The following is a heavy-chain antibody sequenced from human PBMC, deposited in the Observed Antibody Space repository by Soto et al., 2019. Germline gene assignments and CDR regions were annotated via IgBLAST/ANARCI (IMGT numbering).Heavy chain of an antibody. CDR3: AREQMGTTSYGAKY. D-gene: IGHD3-16*01. Sequence: QVQLQESGPGLVKPSETLSLTCTVSGGSIKNSNFYWAWIRQPPGRGLVWIATIYYNEATQYNPSLRSRVTISVDRSKNQVFLKMHSLTAADTAVYYCAREQMGTTSYGAKYWGRGTLVTVSS. CDR2: IYYNEAT. J-gene: IGHJ4*02. V-gene: IGHV4-39*02. CDR1: GGSIKNSNFY.